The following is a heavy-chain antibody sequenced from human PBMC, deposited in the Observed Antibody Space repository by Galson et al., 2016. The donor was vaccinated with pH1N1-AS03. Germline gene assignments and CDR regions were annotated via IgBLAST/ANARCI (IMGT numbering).Heavy chain of an antibody. J-gene: IGHJ4*02. V-gene: IGHV4-61*02. Sequence: WNWLRQPAGKGLEWIGRIYTSGVTHYHPSLESRATISIDTSKKQFSLELTSVTAADTAMYYCARGDPAVADFVYWGQGTLVTVSS. CDR3: ARGDPAVADFVY. CDR2: IYTSGVT. D-gene: IGHD6-19*01.